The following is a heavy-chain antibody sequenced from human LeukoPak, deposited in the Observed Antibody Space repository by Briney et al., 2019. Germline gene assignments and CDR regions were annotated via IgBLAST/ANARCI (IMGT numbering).Heavy chain of an antibody. D-gene: IGHD4-23*01. CDR3: AREDDYGGNWFDH. CDR1: GGTFISYA. J-gene: IGHJ5*02. Sequence: SVKVSCKASGGTFISYAISWVRQAPGQGLEWTGGINPIFGTANYAQKFQGRVTITADESTSTAYMELSSLRSEDTAVYYCAREDDYGGNWFDHWGQGTLVTVSS. V-gene: IGHV1-69*13. CDR2: INPIFGTA.